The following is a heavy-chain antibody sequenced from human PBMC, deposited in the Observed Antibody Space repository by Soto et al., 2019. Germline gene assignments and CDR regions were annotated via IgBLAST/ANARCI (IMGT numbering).Heavy chain of an antibody. D-gene: IGHD4-17*01. V-gene: IGHV3-33*01. J-gene: IGHJ4*02. Sequence: GGSLRLSCVGSGFTFSRYGMHWLRQAPGEGLEWMAVIVNDGSDRDYAASVAGRFTISRDNSKNTLYLQMDNLGVDDTAMYYCARDDDYEANGLDYWGQGXLVTVYS. CDR2: IVNDGSDR. CDR3: ARDDDYEANGLDY. CDR1: GFTFSRYG.